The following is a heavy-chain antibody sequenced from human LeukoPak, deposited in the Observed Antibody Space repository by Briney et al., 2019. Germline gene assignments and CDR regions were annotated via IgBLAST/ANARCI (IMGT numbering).Heavy chain of an antibody. D-gene: IGHD1-26*01. CDR2: ISSSESTI. Sequence: GGSLRLSCAASGFTFSRYSMTWVRQAPGKGLEWVSYISSSESTIFYADSVMGRFTISRDNAKNSLYLGMNSLRAEDTAVYYCARVDWELIDGDFDYWGQGTLVAVSS. J-gene: IGHJ4*02. V-gene: IGHV3-48*04. CDR1: GFTFSRYS. CDR3: ARVDWELIDGDFDY.